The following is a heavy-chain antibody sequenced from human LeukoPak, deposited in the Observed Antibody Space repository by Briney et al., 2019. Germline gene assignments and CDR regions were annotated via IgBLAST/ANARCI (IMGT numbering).Heavy chain of an antibody. CDR2: ITSGGST. Sequence: PGGSLRLSCAASGFTFSSYAMHWVRQAPGKGLEWVSAITSGGSTYYADSVKGRFTISRDNSKYTLYLQMNRLRAEDTAVYYCAKDRGRISYYYGMDVWGQATTVTVSS. D-gene: IGHD1-14*01. J-gene: IGHJ6*02. CDR3: AKDRGRISYYYGMDV. CDR1: GFTFSSYA. V-gene: IGHV3-23*01.